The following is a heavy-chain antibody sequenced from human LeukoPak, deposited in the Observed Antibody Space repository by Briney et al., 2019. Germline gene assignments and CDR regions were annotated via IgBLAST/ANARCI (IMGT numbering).Heavy chain of an antibody. CDR2: IYYSGST. V-gene: IGHV4-39*01. J-gene: IGHJ3*02. CDR3: AREQFLGYCTGGVCYKGGAFDI. CDR1: GGPISSSSYW. Sequence: PSETLSLTCSVSGGPISSSSYWWGWTRPSPGKGLEWIGSIYYSGSTYYNPSLKSRVTISVDTSKNQFSLKLSSVTAADTAVYYCAREQFLGYCTGGVCYKGGAFDIWGQGTMVTVSS. D-gene: IGHD2-8*02.